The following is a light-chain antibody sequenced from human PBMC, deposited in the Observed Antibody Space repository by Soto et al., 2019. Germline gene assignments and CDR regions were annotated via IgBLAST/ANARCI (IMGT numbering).Light chain of an antibody. J-gene: IGLJ3*02. Sequence: QSALTQPASVSGSPGQSITISCTGTSSDVGAYNYVSWYQQHPDKAPKLMIFEVSDRPSGVSNLFSGSNSGNTASLTISGLQAVDEADYFCSSYASNSTLVFGGGTQLTVL. CDR2: EVS. CDR3: SSYASNSTLV. V-gene: IGLV2-14*01. CDR1: SSDVGAYNY.